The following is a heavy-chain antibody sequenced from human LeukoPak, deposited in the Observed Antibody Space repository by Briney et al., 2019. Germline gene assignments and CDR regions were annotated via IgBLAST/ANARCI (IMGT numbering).Heavy chain of an antibody. CDR3: ARPGDYSSSWYSFQH. CDR2: IYYSGST. D-gene: IGHD6-13*01. J-gene: IGHJ1*01. CDR1: GGSISSSSYY. Sequence: SETLSLTCTVSGGSISSSSYYWGWIRQPPGKGLEWIGSIYYSGSTYYNPSLKSRVTISVDTSKNQFSLKLSSVTAADTAVYYCARPGDYSSSWYSFQHWGQGTLVTVSS. V-gene: IGHV4-39*01.